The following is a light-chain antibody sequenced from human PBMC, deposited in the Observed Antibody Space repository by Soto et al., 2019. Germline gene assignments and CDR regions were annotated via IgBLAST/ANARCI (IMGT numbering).Light chain of an antibody. CDR1: SSDVGSYNL. J-gene: IGLJ1*01. CDR3: CSYAGNSLYV. Sequence: QSVLTQPASVSGSPGQSITISCTGTSSDVGSYNLVSWYQQHPGKAPKPMIYEGSKRPSGASNRFSGSKSGNTASLTISGLQAEDEADYYCCSYAGNSLYVFGTGTKVTVL. V-gene: IGLV2-23*01. CDR2: EGS.